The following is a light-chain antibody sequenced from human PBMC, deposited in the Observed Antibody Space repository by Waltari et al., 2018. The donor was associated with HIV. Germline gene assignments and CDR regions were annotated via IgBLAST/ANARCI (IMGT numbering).Light chain of an antibody. CDR3: SSYTSSSSVV. Sequence: QSALTQPASVSGSPGQSITISCTGTSSDVGVYNYVSWYQQQPGKAPKLMIYDVSKRTSGVSNRFSGSKSGNTASLTISGLQAEDEADYYCSSYTSSSSVVFGGGTKLTVL. J-gene: IGLJ2*01. V-gene: IGLV2-14*03. CDR2: DVS. CDR1: SSDVGVYNY.